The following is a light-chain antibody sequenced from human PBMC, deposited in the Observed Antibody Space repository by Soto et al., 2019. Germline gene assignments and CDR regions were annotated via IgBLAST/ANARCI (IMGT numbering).Light chain of an antibody. J-gene: IGKJ1*01. V-gene: IGKV1-5*03. CDR3: QQYNSYSRT. CDR1: QSISSW. Sequence: DMQMTQYPSTLSASVGDRVTVSCLASQSISSWLAWYQQKPGKAPKLLIYKASSLESGVPSRFSGSGSGTEFTLTISSLQPDDFATYYCQQYNSYSRTFGQGTKVDIK. CDR2: KAS.